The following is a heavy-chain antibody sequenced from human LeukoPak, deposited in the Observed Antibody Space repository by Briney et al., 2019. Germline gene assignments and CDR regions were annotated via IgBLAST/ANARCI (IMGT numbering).Heavy chain of an antibody. CDR3: ARDYDFWSGFFDY. J-gene: IGHJ4*02. V-gene: IGHV3-30-3*01. D-gene: IGHD3-3*01. CDR2: TSYHGSNK. CDR1: GFTFSSYA. Sequence: GGSLRLSCAASGFTFSSYAIHWVRQAPGKGLEWVAVTSYHGSNKYYADSVKGRFTISRDSSKNTLYLQMNSLRAEDTAVYYCARDYDFWSGFFDYWGQGTLVTVSS.